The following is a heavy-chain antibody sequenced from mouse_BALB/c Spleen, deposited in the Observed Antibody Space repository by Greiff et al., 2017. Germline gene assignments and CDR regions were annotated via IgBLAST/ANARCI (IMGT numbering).Heavy chain of an antibody. CDR1: GFTFSSYG. CDR3: ARHGGLRRTLAY. J-gene: IGHJ3*01. Sequence: EVNLVESGGDLVKPGGSLKLSCAASGFTFSSYGMSWVRQTPDKRLEWVATISSGGSYTYYPDSVKGRFTISRDNAKNTLYLQMSSLKSEDTAMYYCARHGGLRRTLAYWGQGTLVTVSA. V-gene: IGHV5-6*01. CDR2: ISSGGSYT. D-gene: IGHD2-4*01.